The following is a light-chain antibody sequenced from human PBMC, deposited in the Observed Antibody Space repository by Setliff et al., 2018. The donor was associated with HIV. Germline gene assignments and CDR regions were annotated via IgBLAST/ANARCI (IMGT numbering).Light chain of an antibody. V-gene: IGLV2-23*02. CDR1: SSDIGSYNL. CDR3: CSYAGSSTLV. CDR2: EVS. Sequence: LTQPASVSGSPGQSITISCTGTSSDIGSYNLVSWHQQHPGKAPKLMIYEVSKRPSGVSNRFSGSKSGNTASLTISGLQAEDEADYYCCSYAGSSTLVFGGGTKVTVL. J-gene: IGLJ2*01.